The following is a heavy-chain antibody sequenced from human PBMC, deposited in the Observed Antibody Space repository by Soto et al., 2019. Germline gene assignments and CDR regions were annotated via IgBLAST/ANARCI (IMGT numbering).Heavy chain of an antibody. D-gene: IGHD3-22*01. CDR2: IYPGDSDT. V-gene: IGHV5-51*01. Sequence: ESLGLSWNGCGERFPRYCIVWVRQMPGKGLEWMGIIYPGDSDTRYSPSFQGQVTISADNSISSAYLQWRSLKASDTAMYYCARQSGVRNYDINAFDIWGQGTVVTVSS. CDR1: GERFPRYC. CDR3: ARQSGVRNYDINAFDI. J-gene: IGHJ3*02.